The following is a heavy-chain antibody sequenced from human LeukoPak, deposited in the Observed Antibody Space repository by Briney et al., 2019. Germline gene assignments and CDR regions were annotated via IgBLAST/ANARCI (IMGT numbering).Heavy chain of an antibody. CDR3: ARDLGSSYFVRPDGSFDS. J-gene: IGHJ4*02. D-gene: IGHD3-10*02. CDR1: GGSISGRY. CDR2: IYYSGST. Sequence: PWETLSLTCSVSGGSISGRYWSWIRQPPGKGLEWIGYIYYSGSTKYNPSLKSRVTMSVDTSKNQFSLKLTSVTAADTAFYYCARDLGSSYFVRPDGSFDSWGQGTLVTVSS. V-gene: IGHV4-59*11.